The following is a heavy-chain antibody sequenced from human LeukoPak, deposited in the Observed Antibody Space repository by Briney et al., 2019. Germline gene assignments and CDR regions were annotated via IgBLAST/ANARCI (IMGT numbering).Heavy chain of an antibody. V-gene: IGHV3-74*01. CDR1: GLTFSSYW. CDR3: ARDRRGYSGYDPGWFDP. J-gene: IGHJ5*02. Sequence: GGSLRLSCVASGLTFSSYWMHWVRQAPGKGLVWVSRINSDGYSTSYADSVKGRFTISRDNAKNTVYLQMNSLRAEDTAVYYCARDRRGYSGYDPGWFDPWGQGTLATASS. D-gene: IGHD5-12*01. CDR2: INSDGYST.